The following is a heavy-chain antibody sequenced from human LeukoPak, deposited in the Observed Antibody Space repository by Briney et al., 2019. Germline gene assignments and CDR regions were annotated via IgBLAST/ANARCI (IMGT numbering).Heavy chain of an antibody. D-gene: IGHD3-16*01. CDR2: IYSGGST. Sequence: GGSLRLSCAASGFTVSSNYMNWVRQAPGKGLEWVSVIYSGGSTYYADSVKGRFTISRDNSKNTLYLQMNSLRAEDTAVYYCAKSSHAFGAFDIWGQGTMVTVSS. J-gene: IGHJ3*02. CDR1: GFTVSSNY. CDR3: AKSSHAFGAFDI. V-gene: IGHV3-66*01.